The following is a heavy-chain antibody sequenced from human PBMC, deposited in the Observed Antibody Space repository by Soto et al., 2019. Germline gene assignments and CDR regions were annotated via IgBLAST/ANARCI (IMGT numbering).Heavy chain of an antibody. V-gene: IGHV4-34*01. CDR3: ARVRTYYYGSGSYPTLDY. J-gene: IGHJ4*02. Sequence: SETLSLTCAVYGGSFSGYYWSWIRQPPGKGLEWIGEINHSGSTNYNPSLKSRVTISVDTSKNQFSLKLSSVTAADTAVYYCARVRTYYYGSGSYPTLDYWGQGTLVTV. D-gene: IGHD3-10*01. CDR2: INHSGST. CDR1: GGSFSGYY.